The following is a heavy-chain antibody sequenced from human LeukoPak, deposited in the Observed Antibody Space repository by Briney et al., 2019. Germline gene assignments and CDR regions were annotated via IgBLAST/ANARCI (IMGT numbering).Heavy chain of an antibody. CDR2: ISSTSSYI. J-gene: IGHJ4*02. V-gene: IGHV3-21*01. Sequence: GGSLRLSCAASGFTFSSYSMNWFRQAPGKGLEWVSSISSTSSYIYYADSVKGRSTISRDNAKNSLYLQMNSLRAEDTAVYYCARKGGFSGSFVYYFDYWGQGALVTVSS. CDR1: GFTFSSYS. D-gene: IGHD1-26*01. CDR3: ARKGGFSGSFVYYFDY.